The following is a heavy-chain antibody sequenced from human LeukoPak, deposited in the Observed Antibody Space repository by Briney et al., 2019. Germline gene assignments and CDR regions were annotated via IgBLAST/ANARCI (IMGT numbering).Heavy chain of an antibody. CDR3: AKGWRMSDR. CDR2: ISYDGSEK. D-gene: IGHD1-1*01. J-gene: IGHJ5*02. V-gene: IGHV3-30*18. CDR1: GFTFRNFG. Sequence: GGSLRLSCAASGFTFRNFGMHWGRQAPGKGLEWVAVISYDGSEKHYADSVKGQFTISRDNSEKTLYLQMNSLRAEDTAVYYCAKGWRMSDRWGQGTLVTVSS.